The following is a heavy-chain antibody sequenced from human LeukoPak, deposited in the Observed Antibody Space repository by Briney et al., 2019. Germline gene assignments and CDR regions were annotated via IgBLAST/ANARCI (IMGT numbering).Heavy chain of an antibody. V-gene: IGHV3-23*01. CDR3: AKDRVVVVAAAFDC. D-gene: IGHD2-15*01. CDR1: GFTVSSYA. Sequence: GGSLRLSCAASGFTVSSYAMSWVRQAPGKGLEWVSAISSGGGSTYNAHSVQDRLTISRDNSKNTLYLQMNSLRAEDTAVYYCAKDRVVVVAAAFDCRGRGAQPGVSS. CDR2: ISSGGGST. J-gene: IGHJ4*02.